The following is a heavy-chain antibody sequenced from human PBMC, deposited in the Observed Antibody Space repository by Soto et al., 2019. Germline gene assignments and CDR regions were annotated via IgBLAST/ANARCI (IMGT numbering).Heavy chain of an antibody. CDR2: INPNSGGT. CDR3: ARGPDTYSGYDPYYYYYGMDV. V-gene: IGHV1-2*04. J-gene: IGHJ6*02. CDR1: GYTFTGYY. Sequence: QVQLVQSGAEVKKPGASVKVSCKASGYTFTGYYMHWVRQAPGQGLEWMGWINPNSGGTNYAQKFQGWVTMTRDTSTSTAYMELSRLRSDDTAVYYCARGPDTYSGYDPYYYYYGMDVWGQGTTVTVSS. D-gene: IGHD5-12*01.